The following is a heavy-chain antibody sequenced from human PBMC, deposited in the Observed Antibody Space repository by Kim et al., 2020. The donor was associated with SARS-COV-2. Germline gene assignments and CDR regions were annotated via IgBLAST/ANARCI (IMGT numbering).Heavy chain of an antibody. CDR3: ATAFNWNDAPSAFDI. J-gene: IGHJ3*02. D-gene: IGHD1-1*01. CDR2: ISYDGSNK. V-gene: IGHV3-30*03. CDR1: GFTFSSYG. Sequence: GGSLRLSCAASGFTFSSYGMHWVRQAPGKGLEWVAVISYDGSNKYYADSVKGRFTISRDNSKNTLYLQMNSLRAEDTAVYYCATAFNWNDAPSAFDIWGQGTMVTVSS.